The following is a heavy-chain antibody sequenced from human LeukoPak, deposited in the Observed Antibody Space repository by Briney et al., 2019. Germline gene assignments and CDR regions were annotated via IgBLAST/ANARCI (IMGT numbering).Heavy chain of an antibody. V-gene: IGHV4-61*01. CDR2: NSYSGSA. Sequence: SETLSLTCTVSGGSVSSGNYYWTWIRQPPGKGLEWIGYNSYSGSANYNPSLKSRVTILLDTSKNQFSLKLSSVTAADTAIYSCARRVPGDYGHWFDPWGQGTLVTVSS. CDR3: ARRVPGDYGHWFDP. J-gene: IGHJ5*02. CDR1: GGSVSSGNYY. D-gene: IGHD4-17*01.